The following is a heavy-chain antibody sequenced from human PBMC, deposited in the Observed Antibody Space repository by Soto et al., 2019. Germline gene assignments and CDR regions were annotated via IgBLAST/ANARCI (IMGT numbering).Heavy chain of an antibody. V-gene: IGHV3-64*01. D-gene: IGHD2-15*01. J-gene: IGHJ4*02. CDR3: ARVMGYCSAGSCYPPSPADY. CDR1: GFTFSSYA. CDR2: ISSNGGST. Sequence: GGSLRLSCAASGFTFSSYAMHWVRQAPGKGLEYVSAISSNGGSTYYANSVKGRFTISRDNSKNTLYLQMGSLRAEDMAVYYCARVMGYCSAGSCYPPSPADYWGQGTLVTVSS.